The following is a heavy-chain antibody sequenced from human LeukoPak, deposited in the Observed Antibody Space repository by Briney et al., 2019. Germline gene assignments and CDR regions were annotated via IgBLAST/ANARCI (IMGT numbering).Heavy chain of an antibody. J-gene: IGHJ4*02. V-gene: IGHV3-30-3*01. CDR2: ISYDGSNK. D-gene: IGHD4/OR15-4a*01. CDR3: AAHYSSSFGDFDY. Sequence: GGSLRLSCAASGFTFSSYAMHWVRRAPGKGLEWVAVISYDGSNKYYADSVKGRFTISRDNSKNTLYLQMNSLRAEDTAVYYCAAHYSSSFGDFDYWGQGTLVTVSS. CDR1: GFTFSSYA.